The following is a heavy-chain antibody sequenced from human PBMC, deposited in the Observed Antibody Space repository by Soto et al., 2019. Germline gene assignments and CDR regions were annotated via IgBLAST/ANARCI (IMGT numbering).Heavy chain of an antibody. J-gene: IGHJ3*02. CDR2: IYYSGST. D-gene: IGHD1-7*01. CDR3: ARTVDNWNYAAFDI. CDR1: GGSISSSSYY. Sequence: QLQLQESGPGLVKPSETLSLTCTVSGGSISSSSYYWGWIRQPPGMGLEWIGSIYYSGSTYYNPSLKSRVTISVDTSKNQFSLKLSSVTAADTAVYYCARTVDNWNYAAFDIWGQGTMVTVSS. V-gene: IGHV4-39*01.